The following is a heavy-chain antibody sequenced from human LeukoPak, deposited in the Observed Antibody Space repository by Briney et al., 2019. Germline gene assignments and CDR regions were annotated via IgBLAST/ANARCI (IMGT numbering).Heavy chain of an antibody. J-gene: IGHJ4*02. CDR1: GGSVSDSSFY. Sequence: PETLCLTCTVSGGSVSDSSFYWGWLRQPPGKGLEWIGSIHSSGNTNYTPSITSRVTLSVDTSKNQFSLNLSSVTAADTAVYYCARCLAAGGRVSFDYWGQGTLVTVSS. D-gene: IGHD6-13*01. CDR3: ARCLAAGGRVSFDY. CDR2: IHSSGNT. V-gene: IGHV4-39*01.